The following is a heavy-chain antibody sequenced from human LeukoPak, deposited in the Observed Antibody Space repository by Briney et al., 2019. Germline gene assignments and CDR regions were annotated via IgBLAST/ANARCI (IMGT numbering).Heavy chain of an antibody. CDR3: ARSAVGTSCCTAVDY. J-gene: IGHJ4*02. CDR1: GFTFSSYW. CDR2: INSDGSST. D-gene: IGHD1-26*01. Sequence: GGSLRLSCAASGFTFSSYWMHWVRQAPGKGLVWVSRINSDGSSTNYADSVKGRFTVSRDNAENTLYLQMNSLRAEDTAEYYCARSAVGTSCCTAVDYWGQGTLVTVSS. V-gene: IGHV3-74*01.